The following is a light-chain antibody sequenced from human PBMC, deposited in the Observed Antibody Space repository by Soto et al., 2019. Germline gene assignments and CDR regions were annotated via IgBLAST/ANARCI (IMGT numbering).Light chain of an antibody. Sequence: EIVSTQSPATLSVSHRERATLSCRASQSVSSNLAWYQQRPGQAPRLLIYGASTRATGIPARFSGSGSGTDFTLTISRLEPEDFAVYYCQQYGSSPLTFGGGAKVDIK. CDR3: QQYGSSPLT. J-gene: IGKJ4*01. CDR1: QSVSSN. CDR2: GAS. V-gene: IGKV3-20*01.